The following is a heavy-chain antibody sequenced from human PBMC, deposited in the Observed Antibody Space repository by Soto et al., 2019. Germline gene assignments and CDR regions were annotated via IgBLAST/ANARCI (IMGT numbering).Heavy chain of an antibody. J-gene: IGHJ4*02. D-gene: IGHD4-17*01. CDR2: LSGGGANT. V-gene: IGHV3-23*01. CDR1: GFSFITYS. Sequence: PWGSLRLSCAASGFSFITYSMALVRQAAGKGPQWVSGLSGGGANTFYIDSVRGRFTISVDNSKNTVYLQMDSLRADDTAVYYCARWSGYADAWGQGTLVTVSS. CDR3: ARWSGYADA.